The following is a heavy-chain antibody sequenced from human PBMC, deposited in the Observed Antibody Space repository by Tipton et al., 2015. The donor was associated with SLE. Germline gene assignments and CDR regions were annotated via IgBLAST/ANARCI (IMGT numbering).Heavy chain of an antibody. Sequence: QSGAEVKKPGASVKVSCEASAYTFVAYFMHWVRQAPGQGLEWVGRINPTTGDSDYAQKFQGRVTMTRDTSISTAYMELSGLKSDDASVYYCAKAVGAATLDSRGRGTLVTVFS. V-gene: IGHV1-2*06. CDR2: INPTTGDS. J-gene: IGHJ4*02. CDR3: AKAVGAATLDS. CDR1: AYTFVAYF. D-gene: IGHD3-16*01.